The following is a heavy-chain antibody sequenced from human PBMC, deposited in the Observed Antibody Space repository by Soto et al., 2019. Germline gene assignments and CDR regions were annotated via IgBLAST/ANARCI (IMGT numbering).Heavy chain of an antibody. CDR2: IYYSGST. CDR3: AREGDFAAPAFVI. Sequence: QVQLQESGPGLVKPSQTLSLTCTVSGGSISSGGSYWSWIRQHPGKGLEWIGYIYYSGSTYYNPSLKSRVTISVDTSKNQFSLKLSSVTAADTAVYYCAREGDFAAPAFVIWGQGTMVTVSS. J-gene: IGHJ3*02. D-gene: IGHD3-16*01. V-gene: IGHV4-31*03. CDR1: GGSISSGGSY.